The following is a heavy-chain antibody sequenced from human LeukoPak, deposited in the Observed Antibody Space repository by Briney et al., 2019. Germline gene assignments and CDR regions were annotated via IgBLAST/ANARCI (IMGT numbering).Heavy chain of an antibody. J-gene: IGHJ4*02. Sequence: SGGSLRLSCAASGFTFSIYAMSWVRQAPGRGLEWVSAIRGSGGRTYFADSVKGRFTIARDNSKNTLYLQMDSLRAEDTAVYYCATYSSSSPYWGQGTLVTVSS. V-gene: IGHV3-23*01. CDR2: IRGSGGRT. CDR1: GFTFSIYA. CDR3: ATYSSSSPY. D-gene: IGHD6-6*01.